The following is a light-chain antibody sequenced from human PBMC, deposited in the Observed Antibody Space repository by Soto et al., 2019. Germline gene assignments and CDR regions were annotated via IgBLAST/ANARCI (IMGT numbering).Light chain of an antibody. CDR1: QSIGYS. V-gene: IGKV3-15*01. Sequence: IVMTQSPATLSVSPGERVPLSCRASQSIGYSLAWSQQKPGQAPRLLLQGASNRATGIPVRFSGSGSGTEFTLTSSSLQSEDFAVYYCQQYKNWYTFGQGTKLEIK. CDR2: GAS. CDR3: QQYKNWYT. J-gene: IGKJ2*01.